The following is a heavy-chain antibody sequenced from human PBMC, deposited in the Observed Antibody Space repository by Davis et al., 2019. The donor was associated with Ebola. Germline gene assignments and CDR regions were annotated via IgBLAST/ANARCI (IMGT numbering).Heavy chain of an antibody. Sequence: GESLKISCAASGFTFSSYAMSWVRQAPGKGLEWVSAISGSGGSTYYADSVKGRFTISRDNAKNSLYLQMNSLRAEDTALYYCAKDLQYSSSYYYGMDVWGQGTTVTVSS. J-gene: IGHJ6*02. D-gene: IGHD6-6*01. CDR3: AKDLQYSSSYYYGMDV. CDR2: ISGSGGST. V-gene: IGHV3-23*01. CDR1: GFTFSSYA.